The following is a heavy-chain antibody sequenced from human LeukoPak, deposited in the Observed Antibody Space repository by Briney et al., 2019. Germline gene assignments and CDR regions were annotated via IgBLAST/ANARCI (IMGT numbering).Heavy chain of an antibody. J-gene: IGHJ4*02. CDR2: ISSSSSYI. V-gene: IGHV3-21*01. D-gene: IGHD6-19*01. CDR1: GFTFSSYS. CDR3: ARDLFAAVAGGTHDC. Sequence: GGSLRLSCAASGFTFSSYSMNWVRQAPGKGLEWVSSISSSSSYIYYADSVKGRFTISRDNAKNSLYLQVNSLRAEDTAVYYCARDLFAAVAGGTHDCWGQGTLVTVSS.